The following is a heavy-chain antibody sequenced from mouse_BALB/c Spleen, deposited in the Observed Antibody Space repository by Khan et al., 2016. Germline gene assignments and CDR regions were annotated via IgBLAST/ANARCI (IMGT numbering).Heavy chain of an antibody. CDR2: IDPANGNT. CDR1: GFNIKDTY. V-gene: IGHV14-3*02. CDR3: VAMDY. J-gene: IGHJ4*01. Sequence: VQLKESGAELVKPGASVKLSCTASGFNIKDTYMHWVKQRPEQGLEWIGRIDPANGNTKYDPKFQGKATITADTSSNTAYLQLSSLTSEDTAVYYCVAMDYWGHGTSVTVSS.